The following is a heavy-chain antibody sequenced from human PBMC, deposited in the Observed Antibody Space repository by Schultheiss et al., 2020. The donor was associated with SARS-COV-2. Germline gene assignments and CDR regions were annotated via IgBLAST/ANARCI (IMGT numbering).Heavy chain of an antibody. CDR3: ARDSGGYSSSSGNNNYYGLDV. CDR1: GFTFSSYS. V-gene: IGHV3-23*01. Sequence: GGSLRLSCAASGFTFSSYSMNWVRQAPGKGLEGVAAISASAFSTYYADSMKGRFTVSRDNSKSTLYLQMSSLRAEDTAVYYCARDSGGYSSSSGNNNYYGLDVWGQGTTVTVSS. J-gene: IGHJ6*02. CDR2: ISASAFST. D-gene: IGHD6-6*01.